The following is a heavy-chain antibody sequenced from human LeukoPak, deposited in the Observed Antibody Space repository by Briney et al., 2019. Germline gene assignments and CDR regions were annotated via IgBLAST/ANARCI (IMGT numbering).Heavy chain of an antibody. D-gene: IGHD6-19*01. J-gene: IGHJ6*02. CDR2: ISSSGSTI. CDR3: ARDAPAGPYYYYYYGMDV. V-gene: IGHV3-11*01. CDR1: GFPFSDYY. Sequence: GGSLTLSCGASGFPFSDYYMSWIRQAPGKGLEWVSYISSSGSTIYYADSVKGRFTISRDNAKNSLYLQMNSLRAEDTAVYYCARDAPAGPYYYYYYGMDVWGQGTTVTVSS.